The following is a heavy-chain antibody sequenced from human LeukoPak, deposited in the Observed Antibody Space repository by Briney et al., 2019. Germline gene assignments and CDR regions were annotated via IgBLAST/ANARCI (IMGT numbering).Heavy chain of an antibody. Sequence: SETLSLTCTVSGGSISSSSYYWGWIRQPPGKGLEWIGSIYYSGSTYHNPSLKSRVTISVDTSKNQFSLKLSSVTAADTAVYYCARAHKGVVVVAATGAFDIWGQGTMVTVSS. CDR1: GGSISSSSYY. CDR3: ARAHKGVVVVAATGAFDI. CDR2: IYYSGST. V-gene: IGHV4-39*01. D-gene: IGHD2-15*01. J-gene: IGHJ3*02.